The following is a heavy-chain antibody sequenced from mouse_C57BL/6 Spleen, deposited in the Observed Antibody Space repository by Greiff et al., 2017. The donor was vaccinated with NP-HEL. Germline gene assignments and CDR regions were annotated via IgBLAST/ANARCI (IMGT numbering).Heavy chain of an antibody. CDR1: GYTFTSYW. D-gene: IGHD2-1*01. V-gene: IGHV1-59*01. Sequence: VQLQQPGAELVRPGTSVKLSCKASGYTFTSYWMHWVKQRPGQGLEWIGVIDPSDSYTNYNQKFKGKATLTVDTSSSTAYMQLSSLTSEDSAVYYCAVAPYGKPFAYWGQGTLVTVSA. CDR2: IDPSDSYT. CDR3: AVAPYGKPFAY. J-gene: IGHJ3*01.